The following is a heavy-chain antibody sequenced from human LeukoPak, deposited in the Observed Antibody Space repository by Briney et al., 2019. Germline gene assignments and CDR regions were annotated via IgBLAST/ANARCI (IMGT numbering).Heavy chain of an antibody. CDR3: AQIYTYGSSQFDY. D-gene: IGHD5-18*01. CDR1: GFTFSNYE. Sequence: GRSLRLSCAASGFTFSNYEMNWVRQDPGRGLGWDSYISSSGSTIYYADSVKGRFTISRDNAKNSLYLQMNSLRAEDTAVYYCAQIYTYGSSQFDYWGQGTLVTVSS. V-gene: IGHV3-48*03. CDR2: ISSSGSTI. J-gene: IGHJ4*02.